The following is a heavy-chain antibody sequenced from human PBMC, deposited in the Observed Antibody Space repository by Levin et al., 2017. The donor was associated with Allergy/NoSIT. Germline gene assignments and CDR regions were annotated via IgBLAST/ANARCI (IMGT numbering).Heavy chain of an antibody. CDR2: IGAGGGRK. CDR3: AKGRRSWKVGYCHYSYYYDMEV. D-gene: IGHD2-2*03. V-gene: IGHV3-23*01. J-gene: IGHJ6*02. CDR1: GFSLSAYA. Sequence: GGSLRLSCAASGFSLSAYAMSWVRQAPGRGLEWVSGIGAGGGRKFYGDSMEGRFIISSDTSKNTLYLQMNSLRAEDTAVYYCAKGRRSWKVGYCHYSYYYDMEVGGQGTTVTVSS.